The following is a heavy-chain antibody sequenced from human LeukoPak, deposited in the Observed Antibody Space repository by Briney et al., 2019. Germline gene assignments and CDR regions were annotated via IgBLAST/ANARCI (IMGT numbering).Heavy chain of an antibody. Sequence: ASVKVSCKASGYTFIGYYMYWVRQAPGQGLEWMGWINPNSGGTNYAQKFQGRVTMTRDTSISTAYMELSRLRSDDTAVYYCARSSRYDIWTGYPYWGQGTLVTVSP. CDR2: INPNSGGT. V-gene: IGHV1-2*02. J-gene: IGHJ4*02. CDR3: ARSSRYDIWTGYPY. D-gene: IGHD3-9*01. CDR1: GYTFIGYY.